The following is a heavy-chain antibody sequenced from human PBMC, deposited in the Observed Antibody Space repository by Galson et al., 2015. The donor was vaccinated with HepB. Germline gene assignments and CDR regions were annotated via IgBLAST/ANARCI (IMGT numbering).Heavy chain of an antibody. CDR1: GFSLTTRGMR. D-gene: IGHD2-15*01. J-gene: IGHJ6*02. V-gene: IGHV2-70*04. Sequence: PALVKPTQTLTLTCTFSGFSLTTRGMRVSWIRQPPGKALEWLARIDWDDDKFYSTSLKTRLTISKDTSKNQVVLTMTSMDPVDTATYYCARDLISGDNYYGMDVWGQGITVTVAS. CDR2: IDWDDDK. CDR3: ARDLISGDNYYGMDV.